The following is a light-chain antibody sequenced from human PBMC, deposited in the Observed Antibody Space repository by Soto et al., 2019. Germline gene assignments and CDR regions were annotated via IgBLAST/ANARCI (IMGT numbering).Light chain of an antibody. Sequence: PSTLSASVGDRVTITCRASQSISSWLAWYQQKPGKAPKLLIYKASSLESGVPSRFSGSGSGTEFTLTISSLQPDDFATYYCQQYTSYYTFGQGTKVDIK. CDR2: KAS. J-gene: IGKJ2*01. V-gene: IGKV1-5*03. CDR1: QSISSW. CDR3: QQYTSYYT.